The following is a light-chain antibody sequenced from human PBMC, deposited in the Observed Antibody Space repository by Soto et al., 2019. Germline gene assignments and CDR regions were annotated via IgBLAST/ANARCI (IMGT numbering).Light chain of an antibody. J-gene: IGKJ1*01. CDR1: QSLRNW. CDR2: KAS. V-gene: IGKV1-5*03. Sequence: DIQMTQSPSTLSASVGDRVTITCRASQSLRNWLAWYQQKPGKAPKLLIYKASSLESGVPSRFSGSGSGAEFTLTINVLQPDDFATYYCQQYYTHSWTFGQGTKVEIK. CDR3: QQYYTHSWT.